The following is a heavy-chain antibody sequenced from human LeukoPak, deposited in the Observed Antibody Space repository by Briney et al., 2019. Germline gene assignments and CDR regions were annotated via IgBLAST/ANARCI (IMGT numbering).Heavy chain of an antibody. CDR1: GGSISSYY. CDR2: IYYSGST. J-gene: IGHJ4*02. CDR3: ARVRWRYSSGWSLKYFDY. V-gene: IGHV4-59*01. Sequence: SETLSLTCTVSGGSISSYYWGWIRQPPGKGLEWIGYIYYSGSTNYNPSLKSRVTISVDTSKNQFSLKLSSVTAADTAVYYCARVRWRYSSGWSLKYFDYWGQGTLVTVSS. D-gene: IGHD6-19*01.